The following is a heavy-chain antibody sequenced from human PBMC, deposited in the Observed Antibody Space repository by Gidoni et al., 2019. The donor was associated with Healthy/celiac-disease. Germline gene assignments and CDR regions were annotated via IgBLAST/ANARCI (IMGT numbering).Heavy chain of an antibody. CDR2: IIPIFGKA. D-gene: IGHD6-19*01. V-gene: IGHV1-69*06. J-gene: IGHJ5*02. Sequence: QVQLVQSGAEVKKPGSSVKVSCKASGGTFSSYAISWVRQAPGQGLEWMGGIIPIFGKANYAQKFQGRVTITADKSTSTAYMELSSLRSEDTAVYYCARDRAGYSSGWYGWFDPWGQGTLVTVSS. CDR1: GGTFSSYA. CDR3: ARDRAGYSSGWYGWFDP.